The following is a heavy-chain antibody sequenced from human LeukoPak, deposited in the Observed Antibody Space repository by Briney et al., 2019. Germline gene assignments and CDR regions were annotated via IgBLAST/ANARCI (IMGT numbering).Heavy chain of an antibody. J-gene: IGHJ4*02. V-gene: IGHV3-7*04. CDR2: IKEDGSEK. Sequence: GGSLRLSCEASGFTFSHYSLTWVRQAPGKGLEWVANIKEDGSEKHYVDSVKGRFTISRDNAKSSLYLQMNSLRAEDTAVYYCARGSTTEDYWGQGTLATVSS. D-gene: IGHD1-1*01. CDR3: ARGSTTEDY. CDR1: GFTFSHYS.